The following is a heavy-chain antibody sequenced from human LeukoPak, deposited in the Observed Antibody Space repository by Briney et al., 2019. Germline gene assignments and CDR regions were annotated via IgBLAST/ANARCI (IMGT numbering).Heavy chain of an antibody. CDR3: ATTFQYQLVRLRF. CDR2: IIPIFGTT. V-gene: IGHV1-69*06. J-gene: IGHJ4*02. CDR1: GGTFSSYA. D-gene: IGHD6-13*01. Sequence: SVKVSCKASGGTFSSYAISWVRQAPGQGLEWMGGIIPIFGTTNYAQKFQGRVTMTEDTSTDTAYMELSSLRSEDTALYYCATTFQYQLVRLRFWGQGSLVIVSS.